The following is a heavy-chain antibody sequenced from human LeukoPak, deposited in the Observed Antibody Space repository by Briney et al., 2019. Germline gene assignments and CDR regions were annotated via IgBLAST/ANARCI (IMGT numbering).Heavy chain of an antibody. V-gene: IGHV3-64D*09. D-gene: IGHD3-16*01. CDR2: INSNGGST. CDR3: VKETFTVTSPFDS. J-gene: IGHJ4*02. CDR1: GFTFSAYA. Sequence: GGSLRLSCSASGFTFSAYAMHWVRQAPGKGLEYVSAINSNGGSTYYADSVKGRFTISGDNSKNTVFLQMSSLRVEDTAVYYCVKETFTVTSPFDSWGQGTQVTVSS.